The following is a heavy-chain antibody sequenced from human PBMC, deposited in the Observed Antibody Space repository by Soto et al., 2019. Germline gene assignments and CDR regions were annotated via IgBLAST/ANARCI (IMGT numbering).Heavy chain of an antibody. D-gene: IGHD3-3*01. Sequence: SQTLSLTCAISGDSVSSNSAAWNWIRQSPSRGLEWLGRTYYRSKWYNDYAVSVKSRITINPDTSKNQFSLQLNSVTPEDTAVYYCARAVDDFWNGYYSGPYYMDVWSKGTTVTVSS. CDR3: ARAVDDFWNGYYSGPYYMDV. CDR2: TYYRSKWYN. V-gene: IGHV6-1*01. CDR1: GDSVSSNSAA. J-gene: IGHJ6*03.